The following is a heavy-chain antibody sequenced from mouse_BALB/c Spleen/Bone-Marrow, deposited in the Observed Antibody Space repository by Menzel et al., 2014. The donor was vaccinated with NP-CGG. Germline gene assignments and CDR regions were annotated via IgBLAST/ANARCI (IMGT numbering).Heavy chain of an antibody. D-gene: IGHD2-2*01. Sequence: VQRVEFGAELAKPGASVKMSCEASGYTFTSYWMHWVKQRPGQGLEWIGCINPSTGYTEYNQKFKDKATLTADKSSSTAYMQLSSLTSEDSAVYYCARGVRGYDGFAYWGQGTLVTVSA. CDR3: ARGVRGYDGFAY. CDR1: GYTFTSYW. V-gene: IGHV1-7*01. J-gene: IGHJ3*01. CDR2: INPSTGYT.